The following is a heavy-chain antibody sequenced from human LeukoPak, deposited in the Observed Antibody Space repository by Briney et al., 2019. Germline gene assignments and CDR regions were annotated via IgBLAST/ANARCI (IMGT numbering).Heavy chain of an antibody. CDR3: ARDSARRFDY. Sequence: GGSLRLSCTASGFTFGDYAMSWFRQAPGKGLEWVAVISYDGSNKYYADSVKGRFTISRDNSKNTLYLQMNSLRAEDTAVYYCARDSARRFDYWGQGTLVTVSS. CDR1: GFTFGDYA. V-gene: IGHV3-30-3*01. D-gene: IGHD6-6*01. J-gene: IGHJ4*02. CDR2: ISYDGSNK.